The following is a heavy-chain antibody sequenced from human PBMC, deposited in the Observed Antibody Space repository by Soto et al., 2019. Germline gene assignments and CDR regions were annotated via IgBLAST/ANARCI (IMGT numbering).Heavy chain of an antibody. CDR1: GYTFTSYG. CDR2: ISAYNGNT. J-gene: IGHJ5*02. CDR3: ARGLLMVYASTPPNLDP. D-gene: IGHD2-8*01. V-gene: IGHV1-18*01. Sequence: ASVKVSCKASGYTFTSYGISWVRQAPGQGLEWMGWISAYNGNTNYAQKLQGRVTMTTDTSTSTAYMELRSPRSDDTAVYYCARGLLMVYASTPPNLDPWGQGTLVTVSS.